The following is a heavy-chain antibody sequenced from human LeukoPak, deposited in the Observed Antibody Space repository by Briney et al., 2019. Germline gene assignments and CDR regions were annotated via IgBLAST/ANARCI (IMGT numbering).Heavy chain of an antibody. J-gene: IGHJ4*02. D-gene: IGHD5-12*01. CDR3: AKDRTKYSGYPTPYYFDY. V-gene: IGHV3-30*18. CDR1: GFTFSSYG. CDR2: ISYDGSNK. Sequence: GGSLRLSCAASGFTFSSYGMHWVRQAPGKGLEWVAVISYDGSNKYYADSVKGRFTISRDNSKNTLYLQMNSLRAEDTAVYYCAKDRTKYSGYPTPYYFDYWGQGTLVTVSS.